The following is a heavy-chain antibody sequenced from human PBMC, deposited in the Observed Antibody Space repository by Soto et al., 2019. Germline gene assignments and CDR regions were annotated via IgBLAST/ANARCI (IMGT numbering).Heavy chain of an antibody. Sequence: SGPTLVNPTQTLTLTCTFSGFSLSTSGVGVGWIRQPPGRALEWLALIYWDDDKRYSPSLKSRLTITKDTSKNQVVLTMTNMDPVDTATYYCALNYDYIWGSYRPPEYFQHWGQGTLVTVSS. D-gene: IGHD3-16*02. CDR2: IYWDDDK. CDR3: ALNYDYIWGSYRPPEYFQH. J-gene: IGHJ1*01. V-gene: IGHV2-5*02. CDR1: GFSLSTSGVG.